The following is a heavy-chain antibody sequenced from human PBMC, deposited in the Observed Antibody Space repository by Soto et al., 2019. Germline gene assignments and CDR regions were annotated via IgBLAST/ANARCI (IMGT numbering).Heavy chain of an antibody. CDR3: ARDGIAAAGTVWHYYYYGMDV. CDR2: ISAYNGNT. J-gene: IGHJ6*02. V-gene: IGHV1-18*01. CDR1: GYTFTSYG. Sequence: QVQLVQSGAEVKKPGASVKVSCKASGYTFTSYGISWVRQAPGQGLEWMGWISAYNGNTNYAQKLQGRVTMTTDTSTSTAYMELRSLRSDDTAVYCCARDGIAAAGTVWHYYYYGMDVWGQGTTVTVSS. D-gene: IGHD6-13*01.